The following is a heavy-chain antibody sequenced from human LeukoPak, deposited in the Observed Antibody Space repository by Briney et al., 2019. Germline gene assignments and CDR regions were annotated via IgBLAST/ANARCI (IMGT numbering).Heavy chain of an antibody. J-gene: IGHJ5*02. D-gene: IGHD1-26*01. CDR2: IYYSGST. V-gene: IGHV4-39*07. CDR1: GGSISSSSYY. Sequence: SETLSLTCTVSGGSISSSSYYWGWIRQPPGKGLEWIGSIYYSGSTYYNPSLKSRVTISVDTSKNQFSLKLSSVTAADTAVYYCARDLLGGSYHWSQGTLVTVSS. CDR3: ARDLLGGSYH.